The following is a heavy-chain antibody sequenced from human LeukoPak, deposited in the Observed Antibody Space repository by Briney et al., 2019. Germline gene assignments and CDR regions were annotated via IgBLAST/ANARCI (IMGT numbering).Heavy chain of an antibody. D-gene: IGHD3-3*01. CDR1: GFTFSSYA. J-gene: IGHJ3*02. CDR2: ISGSGGST. V-gene: IGHV3-23*01. CDR3: AKSVEWLLGAFDI. Sequence: QTGGSLRLSCAASGFTFSSYAMSWVRQAPGKGLEWVSAISGSGGSTYYAGSVKGRFTISRDNSKNTLYLQMNSLRAEDTAVYYCAKSVEWLLGAFDIWGQGTMVTVSS.